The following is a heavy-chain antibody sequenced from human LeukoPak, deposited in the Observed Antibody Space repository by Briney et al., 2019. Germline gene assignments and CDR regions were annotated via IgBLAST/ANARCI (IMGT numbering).Heavy chain of an antibody. CDR2: IYTSGST. J-gene: IGHJ6*03. D-gene: IGHD6-13*01. V-gene: IGHV4-4*07. CDR1: GGSISGNS. CDR3: ARAATVTYSSNSYYYYYYMDV. Sequence: SETLSLTCTVSGGSISGNSWNWIRQPAGKGLEWIGRIYTSGSTNYNPSLKSRVTMSVDTSKNQFSLRVISVTAAVTAVYYCARAATVTYSSNSYYYYYYMDVWGKGTTVTVSS.